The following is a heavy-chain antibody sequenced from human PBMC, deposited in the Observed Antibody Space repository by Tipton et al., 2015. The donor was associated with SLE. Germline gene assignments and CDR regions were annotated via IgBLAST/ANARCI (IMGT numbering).Heavy chain of an antibody. V-gene: IGHV4-39*07. Sequence: TLSLTCTVSGGYVSSGSYYWAWIRQPPGKGPEWIGTIYYSGSTYYYPSLKSRITISVDTSKNQFSLKLSSVTAADTAVYYCASKTFGGTRWFDPWGQGTLVTVSS. J-gene: IGHJ5*02. CDR2: IYYSGST. CDR3: ASKTFGGTRWFDP. D-gene: IGHD3-16*01. CDR1: GGYVSSGSYY.